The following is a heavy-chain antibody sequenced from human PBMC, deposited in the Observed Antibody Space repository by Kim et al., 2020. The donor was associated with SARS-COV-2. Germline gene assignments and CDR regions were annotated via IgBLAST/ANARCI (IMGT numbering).Heavy chain of an antibody. CDR2: IIPIFGTA. V-gene: IGHV1-69*13. CDR3: ARLAYSSTTVYDYDMDV. D-gene: IGHD6-13*01. J-gene: IGHJ6*02. CDR1: GGTFSSYA. Sequence: SVKVSCKASGGTFSSYAISWVRQAPVQGLEWMGGIIPIFGTANYAQKFQGRVTITADESTSTAYMELSSLRSEDTAVYYCARLAYSSTTVYDYDMDVWGQGTTVTVSS.